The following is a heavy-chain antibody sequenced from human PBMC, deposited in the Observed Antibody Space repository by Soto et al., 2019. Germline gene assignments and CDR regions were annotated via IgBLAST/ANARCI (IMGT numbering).Heavy chain of an antibody. CDR2: IIPIFGTA. V-gene: IGHV1-69*01. CDR3: ARDSEEAYCSSPSCRVYYYGMEV. Sequence: QVQLVQSGAEVKKPGSSVKVSCKASAGTFSSYAISWVRQAPGQGLEWMGGIIPIFGTANYAEKFQGRVTITAEELTNKAYRVLSSVTSKDTGMYYCARDSEEAYCSSPSCRVYYYGMEVWGQETTVLVS. CDR1: AGTFSSYA. J-gene: IGHJ6*02. D-gene: IGHD2-2*01.